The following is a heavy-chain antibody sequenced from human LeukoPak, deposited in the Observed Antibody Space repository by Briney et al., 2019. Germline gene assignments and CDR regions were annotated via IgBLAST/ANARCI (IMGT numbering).Heavy chain of an antibody. CDR3: ARTTGRSCSSTSCYQAMFDP. D-gene: IGHD2-2*01. CDR1: GGSISSSSYY. Sequence: PSETLSLTCTVSGGSISSSSYYWGWIRQPPGKGLEWIGSIYYSGSTYYNPSLKSRVTISVDTSKNQFSLKLSSVTAADTAVYYCARTTGRSCSSTSCYQAMFDPWGQGTLVTVSS. V-gene: IGHV4-39*01. J-gene: IGHJ5*02. CDR2: IYYSGST.